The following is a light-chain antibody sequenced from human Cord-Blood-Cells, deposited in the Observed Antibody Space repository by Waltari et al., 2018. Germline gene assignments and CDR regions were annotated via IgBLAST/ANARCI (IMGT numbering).Light chain of an antibody. J-gene: IGLJ2*01. CDR3: QSYDSSLSWV. CDR2: GIS. V-gene: IGLV1-40*01. Sequence: QSVLTQPPSVSGAPGQRVTISCTGSSSNIGAGYDVHWYQQLPGTAPKLLSYGISNRPSGVPDRFSGSRSGTSASLAITGLQAEDEADYYCQSYDSSLSWVFGGGTKLTVL. CDR1: SSNIGAGYD.